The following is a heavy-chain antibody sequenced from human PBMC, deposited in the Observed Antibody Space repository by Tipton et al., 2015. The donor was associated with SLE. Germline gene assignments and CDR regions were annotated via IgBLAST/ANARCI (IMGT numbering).Heavy chain of an antibody. CDR1: GGSISSYY. CDR2: IYYSGST. V-gene: IGHV4-59*01. Sequence: LRLSCTVSGGSISSYYWSWIRQPPGKGLEWIGYIYYSGSTNYNPSLKSRVTISVDTSKNQFSLKLSSVTAADTAVYYCARDLGLVNGYWGQGTLVTVSS. D-gene: IGHD6-19*01. J-gene: IGHJ4*02. CDR3: ARDLGLVNGY.